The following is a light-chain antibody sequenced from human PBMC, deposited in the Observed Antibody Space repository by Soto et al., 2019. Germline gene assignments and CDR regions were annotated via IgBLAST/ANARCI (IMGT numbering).Light chain of an antibody. Sequence: SVLTQPRPVSGSPGQSIPISCPGTSSDVGGYNYVSWYQQHPGKAPKLMIYDVSKRPSGVPDRFSGSKSGNTASLTISGLQAEDEADYYCCSYAGSYTLVFGGGTK. J-gene: IGLJ2*01. CDR2: DVS. CDR3: CSYAGSYTLV. CDR1: SSDVGGYNY. V-gene: IGLV2-11*01.